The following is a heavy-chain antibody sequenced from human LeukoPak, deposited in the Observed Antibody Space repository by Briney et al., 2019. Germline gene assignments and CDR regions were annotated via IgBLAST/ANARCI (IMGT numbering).Heavy chain of an antibody. Sequence: PSETLSLTCAVSGGSIGSGDYSWSWIRQPPGNGLEWIRYIYHSGRTFYNPSLKSRVTISVDRSKNQFSLRLNSVTVADTAVYYCARGGSFCSGGSCHPRRFDPWGQGTLVTVSS. CDR3: ARGGSFCSGGSCHPRRFDP. D-gene: IGHD2-15*01. CDR1: GGSIGSGDYS. J-gene: IGHJ5*02. V-gene: IGHV4-30-2*01. CDR2: IYHSGRT.